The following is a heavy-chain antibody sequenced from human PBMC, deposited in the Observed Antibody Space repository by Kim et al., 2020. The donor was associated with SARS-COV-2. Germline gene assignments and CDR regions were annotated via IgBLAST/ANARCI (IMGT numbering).Heavy chain of an antibody. J-gene: IGHJ6*02. CDR3: AKGHNDITRLDV. CDR2: IYYSGNP. D-gene: IGHD1-20*01. V-gene: IGHV4-39*07. Sequence: SETLSLTCTVSGGSISTSGYYWGWIRQPPGKGLEWIGSIYYSGNPYYNASVKSRVTISLDTSKNQFSLKMTSVTAADSALYYCAKGHNDITRLDVWGRGITVTVSS. CDR1: GGSISTSGYY.